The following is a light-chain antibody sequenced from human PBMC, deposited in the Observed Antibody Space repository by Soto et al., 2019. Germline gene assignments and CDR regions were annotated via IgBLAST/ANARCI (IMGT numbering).Light chain of an antibody. Sequence: QSALTQPASVSGAPGQSITISCTGTSSDVGGYNYVSWYQQHPGKAPKLMIYEVTNRPSGVSNRFSGSKSGNTASLTISGLQAEDEGDYYCNSYTSSSTVVFGGGTTLTAL. CDR2: EVT. CDR3: NSYTSSSTVV. J-gene: IGLJ2*01. V-gene: IGLV2-14*01. CDR1: SSDVGGYNY.